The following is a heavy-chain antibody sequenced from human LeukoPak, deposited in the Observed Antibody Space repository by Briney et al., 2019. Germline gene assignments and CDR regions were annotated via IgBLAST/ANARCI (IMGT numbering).Heavy chain of an antibody. CDR1: GGSISSSSYY. CDR3: ARHGPGASIAAAGKGFDY. Sequence: KSSETLSLTCTVSGGSISSSSYYWGWIRQPPGKGLVWIGSIYYSGSTYYNPSLKSRVTISVDTSKNQFSLKLSSVTAADTAVYYCARHGPGASIAAAGKGFDYWGQGTLVTVSS. CDR2: IYYSGST. D-gene: IGHD6-13*01. V-gene: IGHV4-39*01. J-gene: IGHJ4*02.